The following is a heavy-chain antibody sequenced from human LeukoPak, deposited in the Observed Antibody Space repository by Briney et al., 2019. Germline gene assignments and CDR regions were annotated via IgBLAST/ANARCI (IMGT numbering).Heavy chain of an antibody. CDR3: AKLSTYYYDSSGYCDY. Sequence: PGGSLRLSCAASGFTFSSYAMSWVRQAPGKGLEWVSAISGSGGSTYYADSVKGRFTISRDNSKNTLYLQMNSLRAEDTAVYYCAKLSTYYYDSSGYCDYWGQGTLVTVSS. D-gene: IGHD3-22*01. CDR1: GFTFSSYA. V-gene: IGHV3-23*01. J-gene: IGHJ4*02. CDR2: ISGSGGST.